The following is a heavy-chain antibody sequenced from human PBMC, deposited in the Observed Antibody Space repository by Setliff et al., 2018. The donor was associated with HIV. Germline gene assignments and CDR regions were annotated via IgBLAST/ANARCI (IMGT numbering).Heavy chain of an antibody. CDR3: ANPHDGGAFDV. Sequence: SVKVSCKASGGPFKNLAISWVLPAPGQGLAWMGGVLPRFATANYAQKFQGRITITADELTSTVYMELNSLKSEDSAVYYCANPHDGGAFDVWGQGPAVTVSS. J-gene: IGHJ3*01. CDR2: VLPRFATA. V-gene: IGHV1-69*13. CDR1: GGPFKNLA. D-gene: IGHD1-1*01.